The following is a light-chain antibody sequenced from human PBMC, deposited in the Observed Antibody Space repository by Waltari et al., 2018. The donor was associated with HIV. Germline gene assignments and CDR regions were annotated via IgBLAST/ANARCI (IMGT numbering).Light chain of an antibody. CDR1: SSDIGNYNL. J-gene: IGLJ2*01. CDR2: EGI. V-gene: IGLV2-23*01. CDR3: SSYGGSSNWL. Sequence: QSALTQPASVSGSPGQSITISCTGTSSDIGNYNLVSWYQQYAGKAPKLIIYEGIKWPSGVSNRISGSKSANTASLTISGLQAEDEADYYCSSYGGSSNWLFGGGTKLTVL.